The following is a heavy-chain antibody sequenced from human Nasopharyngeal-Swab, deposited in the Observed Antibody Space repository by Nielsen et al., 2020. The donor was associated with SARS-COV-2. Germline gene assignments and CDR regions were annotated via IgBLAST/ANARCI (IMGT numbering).Heavy chain of an antibody. D-gene: IGHD6-19*01. CDR1: GGSFSGYY. J-gene: IGHJ4*02. V-gene: IGHV4-34*01. Sequence: SETLSLTCAVYGGSFSGYYWSWIRQPPGKGLEWIGEINHSGSTNYNPSLKSRVTISVDTSKNQFSLKLSSVTAADTAVYYCARGPSSGWYVNYYFDYWGQGTLVTVSS. CDR2: INHSGST. CDR3: ARGPSSGWYVNYYFDY.